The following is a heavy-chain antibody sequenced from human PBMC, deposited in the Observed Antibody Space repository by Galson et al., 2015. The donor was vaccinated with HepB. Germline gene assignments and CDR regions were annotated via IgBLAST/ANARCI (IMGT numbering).Heavy chain of an antibody. CDR2: ISYDGRNK. V-gene: IGHV3-30*03. J-gene: IGHJ4*01. D-gene: IGHD6-19*01. CDR1: GFTFSSYG. Sequence: SLRLSCAASGFTFSSYGMRWVRQAPGKGLEWVAVISYDGRNKYYADSVKGRFTISRDNSKNTLYLQMNSLRAEDTAVYYCATLPGPGVPVAVADFDYCGQGALVTVSS. CDR3: ATLPGPGVPVAVADFDY.